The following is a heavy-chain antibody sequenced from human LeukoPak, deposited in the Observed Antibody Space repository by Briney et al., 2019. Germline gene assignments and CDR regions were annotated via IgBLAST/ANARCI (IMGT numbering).Heavy chain of an antibody. Sequence: PSETLSLTCAVYGGIFSGYYWSWIRQPPGKGLEWIGEINHSGSTNYNPSLKSRVTISVDTAKNQFSLELSSVTAADTAVYYCARAGLVAAFDIWGQGTMVTVSS. D-gene: IGHD2-15*01. CDR1: GGIFSGYY. V-gene: IGHV4-34*01. J-gene: IGHJ3*02. CDR2: INHSGST. CDR3: ARAGLVAAFDI.